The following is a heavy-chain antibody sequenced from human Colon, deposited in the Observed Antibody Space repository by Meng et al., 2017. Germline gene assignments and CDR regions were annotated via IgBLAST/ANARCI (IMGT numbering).Heavy chain of an antibody. J-gene: IGHJ4*02. CDR1: GYSISSGYF. CDR2: IHYAGAT. D-gene: IGHD2-21*02. V-gene: IGHV4-38-2*02. Sequence: SETLSLTCTVSGYSISSGYFWGWIRQPPGKGLEWIGNIHYAGATYYNSSLKSRVTISVDTSRNQFSLRLSGVTAADTAVYYCARDSNCGGACSYFDNWGQGTLVTVSS. CDR3: ARDSNCGGACSYFDN.